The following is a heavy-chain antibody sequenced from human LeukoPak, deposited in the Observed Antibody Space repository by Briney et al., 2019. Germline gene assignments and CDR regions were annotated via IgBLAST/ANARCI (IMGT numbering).Heavy chain of an antibody. CDR1: GGSITNKTYY. CDR3: ARQLSKIIETYFDD. J-gene: IGHJ4*02. V-gene: IGHV4-39*01. Sequence: SETLSLSSSVSGGSITNKTYYWGWIRQTPGKGLEWIGSVYYSGVSYSNPSLKSRVTISVDTSSNLFSMKMRSVTAADTAVYFCARQLSKIIETYFDDWGQGTLVTVSS. CDR2: VYYSGVS. D-gene: IGHD2/OR15-2a*01.